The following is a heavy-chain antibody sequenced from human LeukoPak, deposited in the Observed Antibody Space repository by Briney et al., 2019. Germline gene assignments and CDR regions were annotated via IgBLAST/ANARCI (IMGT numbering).Heavy chain of an antibody. D-gene: IGHD3-16*01. V-gene: IGHV1-8*01. CDR1: GYTFTDFD. CDR3: ARTLDRSYYYVYLS. CDR2: MNPNSGNT. Sequence: ASVTVSCKASGYTFTDFDINWVRQAPGRGLEWMGWMNPNSGNTVYAQKFQGRVTMTRDTSINTGRMELTSLTSEDTAVYYCARTLDRSYYYVYLSWGQGTVISASS. J-gene: IGHJ5*02.